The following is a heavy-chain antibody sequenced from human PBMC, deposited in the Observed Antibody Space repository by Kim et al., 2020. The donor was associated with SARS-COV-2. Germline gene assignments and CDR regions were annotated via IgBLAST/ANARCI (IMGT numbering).Heavy chain of an antibody. V-gene: IGHV3-33*01. D-gene: IGHD3-3*01. J-gene: IGHJ4*02. CDR3: AREPLNNYDFWSGYIYYVYY. Sequence: GGSLRLSCAASGFTFSTYGMHWVRQAPGKGLEWVAVIWYDGSNKYYADSVKGRFTISRDNSKNTLYLQMNSLRAEDTALYYCAREPLNNYDFWSGYIYYVYYWGQGSLVTVSS. CDR1: GFTFSTYG. CDR2: IWYDGSNK.